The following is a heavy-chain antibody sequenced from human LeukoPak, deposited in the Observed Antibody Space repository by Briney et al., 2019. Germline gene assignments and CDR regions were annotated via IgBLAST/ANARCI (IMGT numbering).Heavy chain of an antibody. Sequence: ASVRVSCKASGYLFISYGINWVRQAPGQGLEWMGWISAYNGQTNYAQEFQGRVTMTTDTSTTTAYMELRSLRSDDTAVYYCARDLLVGATFPFDYWGQGTLVTVSS. CDR2: ISAYNGQT. V-gene: IGHV1-18*01. D-gene: IGHD1-26*01. CDR1: GYLFISYG. CDR3: ARDLLVGATFPFDY. J-gene: IGHJ4*02.